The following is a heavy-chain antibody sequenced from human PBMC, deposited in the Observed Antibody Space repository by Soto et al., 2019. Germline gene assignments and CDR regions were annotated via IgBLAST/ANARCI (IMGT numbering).Heavy chain of an antibody. CDR1: GGTFSSDA. CDR3: ASMGATNYFDY. J-gene: IGHJ4*02. CDR2: IIPIFGTA. D-gene: IGHD1-26*01. Sequence: SVKVSCKASGGTFSSDAISWVRQAPGQGLEWMGGIIPIFGTANYAQKFQGRVTITADKSTSTAYMELSSLRSEDTAVYYCASMGATNYFDYWGQGTLVTVSS. V-gene: IGHV1-69*06.